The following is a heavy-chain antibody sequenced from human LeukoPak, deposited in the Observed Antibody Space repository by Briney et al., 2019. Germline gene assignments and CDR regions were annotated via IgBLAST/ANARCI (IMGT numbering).Heavy chain of an antibody. CDR3: ARGRSDYYLEY. D-gene: IGHD3-10*01. CDR2: ISPNSGGT. V-gene: IGHV1-2*02. J-gene: IGHJ4*02. Sequence: SVKVSCKASGYTFTDYYIYWMRQAPGQGLEWMGWISPNSGGTNYAQKFQGRVTMTRDTSITTAYMELSRLTSDDTAVYFCARGRSDYYLEYWGQGTLVTVSS. CDR1: GYTFTDYY.